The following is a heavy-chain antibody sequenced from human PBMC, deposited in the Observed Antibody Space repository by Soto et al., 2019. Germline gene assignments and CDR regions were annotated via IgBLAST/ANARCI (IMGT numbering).Heavy chain of an antibody. Sequence: PGGSLRLSCAVSGFIFSNSAFHWVRQAQGKGGGWMAVITDEGDNIYYADSVKGRFTISRDNSKSTLYRQMYNLRIDDKAIYYCARADYESIGYYPTYYYGMEPWGQGTPVTV. D-gene: IGHD3-22*01. J-gene: IGHJ6*02. CDR2: ITDEGDNI. CDR3: ARADYESIGYYPTYYYGMEP. V-gene: IGHV3-30-3*01. CDR1: GFIFSNSA.